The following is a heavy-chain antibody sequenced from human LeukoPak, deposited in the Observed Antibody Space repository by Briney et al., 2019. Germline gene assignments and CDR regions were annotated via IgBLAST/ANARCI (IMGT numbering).Heavy chain of an antibody. CDR3: AREGSIAAAGTHYYYGMDV. D-gene: IGHD6-13*01. J-gene: IGHJ6*04. CDR2: IWYDGSNK. CDR1: GFTFSSYG. Sequence: GGSLRLSCAASGFTFSSYGMHWVRQAPGKGLEWVAVIWYDGSNKYYADSVMGRFTISRDNSKNTLYLQMNSLRAEDTAVYYCAREGSIAAAGTHYYYGMDVWGKGTTVTVSS. V-gene: IGHV3-33*01.